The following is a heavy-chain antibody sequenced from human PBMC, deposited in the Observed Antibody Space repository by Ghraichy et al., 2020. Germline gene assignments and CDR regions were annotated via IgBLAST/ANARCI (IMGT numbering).Heavy chain of an antibody. CDR1: GGSFSGYY. V-gene: IGHV4-34*01. D-gene: IGHD6-13*01. CDR3: ARGWGSSSWCRNWFDP. CDR2: INHSGST. Sequence: SETLSLTCAVYGGSFSGYYWSWIRQPPGKGLEWIGEINHSGSTNYNPSLKSRVTISVDTSKNQFSLKLSSVTAADTAVYYCARGWGSSSWCRNWFDPWGQGTLVTVSS. J-gene: IGHJ5*02.